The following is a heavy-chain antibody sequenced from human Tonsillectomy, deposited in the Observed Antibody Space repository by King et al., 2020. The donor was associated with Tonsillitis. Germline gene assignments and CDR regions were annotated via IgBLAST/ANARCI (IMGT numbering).Heavy chain of an antibody. CDR2: IRSTAYGGTT. Sequence: QLVQSGGGLVQPGRSLRLSCTASGFNFGDYAMSWFRQAPGKGLEWVGFIRSTAYGGTTEYAASVRGRFTISRDDSKSIAYLQMNSLKNEDTAVYYCTRDRYYGSGGYGTDYWGQGTLVTVSS. V-gene: IGHV3-49*03. D-gene: IGHD3-10*01. CDR1: GFNFGDYA. J-gene: IGHJ4*02. CDR3: TRDRYYGSGGYGTDY.